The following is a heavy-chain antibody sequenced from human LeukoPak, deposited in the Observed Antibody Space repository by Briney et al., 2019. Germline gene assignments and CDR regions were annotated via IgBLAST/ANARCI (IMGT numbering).Heavy chain of an antibody. V-gene: IGHV1-18*01. Sequence: ASVKVSCKASGDTFNRHGINWVRQAPRQGLEWMGWISGYNGNTNYERKVQGRVTLTRDASTSTAYMELRNLRSDDTAVYFCARANMVFGVDIEQNWFDLWGQGTRVIVSS. J-gene: IGHJ5*02. CDR2: ISGYNGNT. CDR1: GDTFNRHG. D-gene: IGHD3/OR15-3a*01. CDR3: ARANMVFGVDIEQNWFDL.